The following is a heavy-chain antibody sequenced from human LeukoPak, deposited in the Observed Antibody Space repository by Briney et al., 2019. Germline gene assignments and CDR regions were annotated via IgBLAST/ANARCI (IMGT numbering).Heavy chain of an antibody. V-gene: IGHV3-64*01. CDR3: ARDGVTFSGYDWYYYMDV. CDR2: ITNNGGTT. J-gene: IGHJ6*03. CDR1: GFTFSSYA. D-gene: IGHD5-12*01. Sequence: GGSLRLSCGASGFTFSSYAMHWVRQAPGKGLEYVSAITNNGGTTYYANSVKGRFTISRDNSKSTLYLQMGSLRAEDMAVYYCARDGVTFSGYDWYYYMDVWGKGTTVTVSS.